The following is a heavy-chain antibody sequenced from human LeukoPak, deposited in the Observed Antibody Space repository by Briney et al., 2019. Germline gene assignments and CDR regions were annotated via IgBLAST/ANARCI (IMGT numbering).Heavy chain of an antibody. J-gene: IGHJ4*02. Sequence: PGGSLRLSCAASGFTFSCYNMNWVRQAPGKGLERVSSISSSSSSIYYADSVKGRFIISRDNAKNSVYLQMNSLRAEDTAAYYCARDDINSGSYYPWGVDFWGRGTLVTVSA. CDR3: ARDDINSGSYYPWGVDF. D-gene: IGHD1-26*01. V-gene: IGHV3-21*06. CDR2: ISSSSSSI. CDR1: GFTFSCYN.